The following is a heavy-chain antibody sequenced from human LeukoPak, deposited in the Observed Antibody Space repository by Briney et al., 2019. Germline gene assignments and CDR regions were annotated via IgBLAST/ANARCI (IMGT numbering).Heavy chain of an antibody. Sequence: ASVKVSCKVSGYTLTELSMHWVRQAPGKGLEWMGGFDPEDGETIYAQKFQGRVTMTEDTSTDTAYMELSSLRSEDTAVYYCARAGYTYAFDNWFDPWGQGTLVTVSA. D-gene: IGHD5-18*01. J-gene: IGHJ5*02. CDR3: ARAGYTYAFDNWFDP. CDR2: FDPEDGET. V-gene: IGHV1-24*01. CDR1: GYTLTELS.